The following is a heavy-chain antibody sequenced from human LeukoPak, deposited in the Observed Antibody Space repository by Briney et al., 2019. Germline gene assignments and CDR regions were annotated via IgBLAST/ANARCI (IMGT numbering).Heavy chain of an antibody. V-gene: IGHV3-21*01. CDR1: GFDFDSYS. J-gene: IGHJ4*02. CDR2: ISSGSSYT. Sequence: PGGSLRLSCAASGFDFDSYSINWVRQVPGKGLEWVSSISSGSSYTYYADSVKGRFTISRDNAKNLMYLQMSSLRAEDTAVYYCAKHCSSSTCYPDWGQGALVTVSS. D-gene: IGHD2-2*01. CDR3: AKHCSSSTCYPD.